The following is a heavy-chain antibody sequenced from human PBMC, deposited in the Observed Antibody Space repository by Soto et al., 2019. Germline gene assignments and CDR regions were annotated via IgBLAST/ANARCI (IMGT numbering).Heavy chain of an antibody. D-gene: IGHD6-13*01. Sequence: PSETLSLTCTVSGGSINGYYWSWIRQPPGKGLEWIGYISYSGSTNYNPSLKSRVTISVDTSKNQFSLKLSSVTAADTAVYYCARGQQLVLGFRGYNWFDPWGQGTLVTAPQ. J-gene: IGHJ5*02. CDR3: ARGQQLVLGFRGYNWFDP. CDR2: ISYSGST. CDR1: GGSINGYY. V-gene: IGHV4-59*12.